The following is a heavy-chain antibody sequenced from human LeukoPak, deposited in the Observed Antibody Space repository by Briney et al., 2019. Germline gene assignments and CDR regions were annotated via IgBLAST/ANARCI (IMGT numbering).Heavy chain of an antibody. CDR3: AKDLEYCSGGSCYFIGY. CDR2: IRYDGSNK. J-gene: IGHJ4*02. Sequence: PGGSLRLSCAASGFSFSGYWMTWVRQAPGKGLEWVAFIRYDGSNKYYADSVKGRFTISRDNSKNTLYLQMNSLRAEDTAVYYCAKDLEYCSGGSCYFIGYWGQGTLVTVSS. CDR1: GFSFSGYW. V-gene: IGHV3-30*02. D-gene: IGHD2-15*01.